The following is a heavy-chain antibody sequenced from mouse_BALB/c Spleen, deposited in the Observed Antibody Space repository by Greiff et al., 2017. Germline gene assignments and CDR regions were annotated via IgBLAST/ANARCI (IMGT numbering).Heavy chain of an antibody. CDR2: INPSTGYT. CDR3: ARSANLADY. D-gene: IGHD4-1*02. Sequence: QVQLKQSGAELAKPGASVKMSCKASGYTFTSYWMHWVKQRPGQGLEWIGYINPSTGYTEYNQKFKDKATLTADKSSSTAYMQLSSLTSEDSAVYYCARSANLADYWGQGTTLTVSS. CDR1: GYTFTSYW. J-gene: IGHJ2*01. V-gene: IGHV1-7*01.